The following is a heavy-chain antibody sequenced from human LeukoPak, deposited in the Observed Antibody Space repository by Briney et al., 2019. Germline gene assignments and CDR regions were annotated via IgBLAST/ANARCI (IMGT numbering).Heavy chain of an antibody. D-gene: IGHD5-24*01. V-gene: IGHV4-38-2*02. CDR2: MYHSGST. CDR1: GYSISSGYY. J-gene: IGHJ4*02. CDR3: TRERPRDGNNPPVDH. Sequence: PSETLSLTCSASGYSISSGYYWGWIRQPPGKVLEWIASMYHSGSTYYNPSLKSRVTISLDMSKNQFSLKLNSVTAADTAVYYCTRERPRDGNNPPVDHWGQGTLVTVSS.